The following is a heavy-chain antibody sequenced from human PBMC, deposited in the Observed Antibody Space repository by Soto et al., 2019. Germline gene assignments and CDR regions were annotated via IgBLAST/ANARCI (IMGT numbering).Heavy chain of an antibody. CDR3: AKMVSWDSSGYYQGGFDC. J-gene: IGHJ4*02. D-gene: IGHD3-22*01. Sequence: HLVESGGGLVQPGKSLTISCAASGFTLGDYAIHWVRQPPGKALEWVPGIGWNSGNIIYADPVKGRFTISRDNAKNSLHLQMNSLRLEDTALYYCAKMVSWDSSGYYQGGFDCWGQGTLVTVSS. CDR1: GFTLGDYA. V-gene: IGHV3-9*01. CDR2: IGWNSGNI.